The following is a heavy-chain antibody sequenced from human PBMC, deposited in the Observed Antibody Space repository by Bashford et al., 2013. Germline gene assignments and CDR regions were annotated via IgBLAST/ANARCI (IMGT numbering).Heavy chain of an antibody. Sequence: SETLSLTCTVSGGSITSHYWNWIRQPPGKGLEWIGRISYSESTIYNPSLQSRVSMSLDKSKNQFSLQLRSMTAADTAVYYCARRTPLYGMDVVGPRDHGHRLL. V-gene: IGHV4-59*08. J-gene: IGHJ6*02. CDR2: ISYSEST. CDR3: ARRTPLYGMDV. CDR1: GGSITSHY. D-gene: IGHD4-23*01.